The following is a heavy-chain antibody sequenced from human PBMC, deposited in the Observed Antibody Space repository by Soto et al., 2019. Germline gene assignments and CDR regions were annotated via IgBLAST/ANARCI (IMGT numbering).Heavy chain of an antibody. V-gene: IGHV3-23*01. CDR3: AKDGVAVAGHHLYFAY. CDR1: GFTFSSYA. CDR2: ISGSGGST. J-gene: IGHJ4*02. Sequence: PGGSLRLSCAASGFTFSSYAMSWVRQAPGKGLEWVSAISGSGGSTYYADSVKGRFTISRDNSKNTLYLQMNSLRAEDTAVYYCAKDGVAVAGHHLYFAYWGQGTLVTVSS. D-gene: IGHD6-19*01.